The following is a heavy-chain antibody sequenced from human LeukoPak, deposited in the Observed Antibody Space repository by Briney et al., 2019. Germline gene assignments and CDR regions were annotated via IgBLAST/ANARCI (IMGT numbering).Heavy chain of an antibody. CDR2: INPSGGST. Sequence: ASVKVSCKASGCTFTSYYMHWVRQAPGQGLEWMGIINPSGGSTSYAQKFQGRVTMTRDTSTSTVYMELSGLRSEDTAVYYCATTGVSGSYYRLPDYWGQGTLVTVSS. V-gene: IGHV1-46*01. CDR1: GCTFTSYY. CDR3: ATTGVSGSYYRLPDY. J-gene: IGHJ4*02. D-gene: IGHD3-10*01.